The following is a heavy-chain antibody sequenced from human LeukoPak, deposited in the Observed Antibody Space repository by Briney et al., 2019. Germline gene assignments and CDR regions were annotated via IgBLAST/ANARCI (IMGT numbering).Heavy chain of an antibody. Sequence: GGSLRLSCAASGFTFDDYAMHWVRQAPGKGLEWVSGISWNSGSIVYADSVKGRFTISRDNAKNSLYLQMNSLRAEDTALYYCAKDGLPALVGANVDYWGQGTLVTVSS. CDR2: ISWNSGSI. V-gene: IGHV3-9*01. CDR1: GFTFDDYA. J-gene: IGHJ4*02. D-gene: IGHD1-26*01. CDR3: AKDGLPALVGANVDY.